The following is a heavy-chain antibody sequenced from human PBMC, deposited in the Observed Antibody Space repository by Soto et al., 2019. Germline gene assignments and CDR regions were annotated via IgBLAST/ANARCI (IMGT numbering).Heavy chain of an antibody. J-gene: IGHJ5*02. Sequence: PGESLKISGKGSGYSFTSYWISWVRQMPGKGLEWMGRIDPSDSYTNYSPSFQGHVTISADKSISTAYLQWSSLKASDTAMYYCARHKAIRGLEWSLSGLNWFDPWGQGTLVTLSS. CDR3: ARHKAIRGLEWSLSGLNWFDP. D-gene: IGHD3-3*01. V-gene: IGHV5-10-1*01. CDR1: GYSFTSYW. CDR2: IDPSDSYT.